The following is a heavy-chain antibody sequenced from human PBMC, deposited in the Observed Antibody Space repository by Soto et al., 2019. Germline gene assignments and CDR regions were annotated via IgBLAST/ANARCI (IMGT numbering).Heavy chain of an antibody. CDR2: ISGSGGST. CDR3: AKDSRGGYDYVWGSCMDV. J-gene: IGHJ6*02. D-gene: IGHD3-16*01. V-gene: IGHV3-23*01. Sequence: GGSLRLSCAASGFTFSSYAMSWVRQAPGKGLEWVSAISGSGGSTYYADSVKGRFTISRDNSKNTLYLQMNSLRAEDTAVYYCAKDSRGGYDYVWGSCMDVWSQGTTVTVSS. CDR1: GFTFSSYA.